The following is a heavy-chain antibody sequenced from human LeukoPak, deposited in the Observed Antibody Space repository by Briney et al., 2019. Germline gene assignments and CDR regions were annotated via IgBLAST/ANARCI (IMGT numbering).Heavy chain of an antibody. CDR2: MFPDGRT. D-gene: IGHD4-17*01. V-gene: IGHV3-53*01. Sequence: PGGSLRLSCAVSGFSVNHNYMSWVRQAPGKGLQWVSVMFPDGRTYYADSVKGRFTISRDLARNTLLLQMHSLRADDTAVHYCARTNPVYGDYDYWGQGTLVTVSS. J-gene: IGHJ4*02. CDR1: GFSVNHNY. CDR3: ARTNPVYGDYDY.